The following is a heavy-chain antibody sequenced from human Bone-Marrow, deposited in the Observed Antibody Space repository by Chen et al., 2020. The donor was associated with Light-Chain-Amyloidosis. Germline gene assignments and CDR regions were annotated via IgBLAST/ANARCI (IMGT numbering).Heavy chain of an antibody. Sequence: EVQLVESGGGLVQPGGSLRLSCVASGFTFSSYWMHWVRQAPGKGLVWVSRINTDGSSTSYAYSVKGRFTISRDNAKNTLFLQMRSLRADDTAVYYCARDSDCRGTSCYPLGTFDIWGQGTMVTVSS. CDR1: GFTFSSYW. D-gene: IGHD2-2*01. CDR2: INTDGSST. V-gene: IGHV3-74*01. CDR3: ARDSDCRGTSCYPLGTFDI. J-gene: IGHJ3*02.